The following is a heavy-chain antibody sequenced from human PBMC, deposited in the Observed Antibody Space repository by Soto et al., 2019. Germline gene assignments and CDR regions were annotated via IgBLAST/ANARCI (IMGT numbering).Heavy chain of an antibody. V-gene: IGHV4-59*02. CDR3: ARGPGASRTGNYHYFFDH. CDR2: IYYTGVT. D-gene: IGHD1-7*01. CDR1: GGSVTGYW. J-gene: IGHJ4*02. Sequence: SETLSLTCTLSGGSVTGYWWSWIRQPPGKGLEWIGYIYYTGVTNYNPSLKSRVTISLDASKNQFSLKVNSVTAADTAVYYCARGPGASRTGNYHYFFDHWGPGTLVTVSS.